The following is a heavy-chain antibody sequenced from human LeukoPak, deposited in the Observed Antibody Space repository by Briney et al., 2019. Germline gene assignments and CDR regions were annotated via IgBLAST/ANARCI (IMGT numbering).Heavy chain of an antibody. V-gene: IGHV3-23*01. Sequence: GGSLRLSCAASGFTFTIYAISWVRQAPGKGLEWVSAISNRGRTYCADAVKGRFTISRDNSKNTLQLQMNSLSAEDTAVYYCAKESPYAVGGTGRIYYFDYWAQGALVTVSS. CDR3: AKESPYAVGGTGRIYYFDY. J-gene: IGHJ4*02. CDR1: GFTFTIYA. CDR2: ISNRGRT. D-gene: IGHD1-26*01.